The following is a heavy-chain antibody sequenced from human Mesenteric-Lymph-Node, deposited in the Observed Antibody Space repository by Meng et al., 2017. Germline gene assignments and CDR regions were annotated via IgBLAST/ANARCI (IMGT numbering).Heavy chain of an antibody. CDR2: IYYTGTT. CDR3: ASSVGATSHVY. J-gene: IGHJ4*02. D-gene: IGHD1-26*01. CDR1: GGSITSSSYH. Sequence: SETLSLTCTVSGGSITSSSYHWGWIRQPPGRGLDWIGNIYYTGTTYYNPSLKSRVTISLDTSKNQFSLKLSSVTAADTAVYYCASSVGATSHVYWGQGTLVTVSS. V-gene: IGHV4-39*07.